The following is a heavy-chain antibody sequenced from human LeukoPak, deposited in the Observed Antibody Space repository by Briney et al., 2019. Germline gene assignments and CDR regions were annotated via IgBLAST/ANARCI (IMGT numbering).Heavy chain of an antibody. J-gene: IGHJ3*02. D-gene: IGHD2-21*02. CDR3: AKDTDGYCGGDCPGAFDI. CDR2: ISYDGSNK. V-gene: IGHV3-30-3*01. Sequence: GRSLRLSCAASGFTFSSYAMHWVRQAPGKGLEWVAVISYDGSNKYYADSVKGRFTISRDNSKNTLYLQMNSLRAEDTAVYYCAKDTDGYCGGDCPGAFDIWGQGTMVTVSS. CDR1: GFTFSSYA.